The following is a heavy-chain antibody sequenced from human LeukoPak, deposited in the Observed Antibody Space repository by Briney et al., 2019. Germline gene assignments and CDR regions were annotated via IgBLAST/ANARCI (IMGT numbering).Heavy chain of an antibody. Sequence: GSGPTLVNPTQTLTLTCTFSGFSLSTSGVGVGWIRQPPGKALEWLALIYCDDDKRYSPSLKSRLTITKDTSKNQVVLTMTNMDPVDTATYYCAHTRVVVAATNLDYWGQGTLVTVSS. CDR3: AHTRVVVAATNLDY. V-gene: IGHV2-5*02. J-gene: IGHJ4*02. D-gene: IGHD2-15*01. CDR2: IYCDDDK. CDR1: GFSLSTSGVG.